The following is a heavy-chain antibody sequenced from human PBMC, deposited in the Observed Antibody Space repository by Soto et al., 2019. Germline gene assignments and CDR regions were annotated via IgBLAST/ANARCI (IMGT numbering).Heavy chain of an antibody. Sequence: EVQLVETGGALIQPGGSLRLSCAASGFTVSSNYMSWVRQAPGKGLEWVSIIYGGGRTYYADSVKGLSTIARDIAKNTLCLQMNSLRAEDTAVYYCARLDSLTSVVTHYFDYWGQGTLVTVSS. V-gene: IGHV3-53*02. J-gene: IGHJ4*02. D-gene: IGHD4-17*01. CDR1: GFTVSSNY. CDR3: ARLDSLTSVVTHYFDY. CDR2: IYGGGRT.